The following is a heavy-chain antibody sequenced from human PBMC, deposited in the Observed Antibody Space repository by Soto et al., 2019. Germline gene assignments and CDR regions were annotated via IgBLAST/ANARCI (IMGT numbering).Heavy chain of an antibody. J-gene: IGHJ4*02. D-gene: IGHD2-2*01. CDR3: ARGRRYCSSTSCYYHFDY. CDR1: GYTFTDHY. CDR2: INPNSGGT. V-gene: IGHV1-2*02. Sequence: QVQLVQSGAEVKKPGASVKVSCETSGYTFTDHYLHWVRQAPGQGLEWMGWINPNSGGTNYAQKFQGRVTMTRDTSISTAYMELSRLRYDDTAMYYCARGRRYCSSTSCYYHFDYWGQGTLVTVSS.